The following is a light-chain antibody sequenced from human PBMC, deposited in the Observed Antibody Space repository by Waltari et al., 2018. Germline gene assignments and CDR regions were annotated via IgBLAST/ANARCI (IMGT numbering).Light chain of an antibody. V-gene: IGLV3-25*03. Sequence: SYELTQPPSVSVSPGQTARSTCSGDGLPNQYAYWYQQKPGQAPVVIIYKDIERPSGIPERFSGSSSGTIVTLTISGVQAEDEAEYYCQSSDSSSTYVVFGGGTKLTVL. CDR1: GLPNQY. J-gene: IGLJ2*01. CDR2: KDI. CDR3: QSSDSSSTYVV.